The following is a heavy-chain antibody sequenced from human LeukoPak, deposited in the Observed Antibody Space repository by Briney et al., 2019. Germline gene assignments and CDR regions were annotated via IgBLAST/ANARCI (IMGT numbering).Heavy chain of an antibody. CDR1: EFTFSTYA. V-gene: IGHV3-23*01. CDR3: AKDGGYYFDY. CDR2: TSGNGGKT. J-gene: IGHJ4*02. Sequence: HPGGSLRLSCAASEFTFSTYAMSWVRQAPGKGLEWVSATSGNGGKTYYADSVKGRFTISRDNSKNTLYLQMSSLRAEDTAVYYCAKDGGYYFDYWGQGTLVTVSS. D-gene: IGHD6-25*01.